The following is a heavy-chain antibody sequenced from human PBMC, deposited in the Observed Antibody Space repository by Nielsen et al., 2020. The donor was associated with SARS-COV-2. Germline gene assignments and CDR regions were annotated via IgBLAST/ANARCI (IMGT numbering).Heavy chain of an antibody. CDR3: ARVGIDYYDSSGYYGY. V-gene: IGHV3-53*01. Sequence: WIRQPPGKGLEWVSVIYSGGSTYYADSVKGRFTISRDNAKNSLYLQMNSLRDEDTAVYYCARVGIDYYDSSGYYGYWGQGTLVTVSS. CDR2: IYSGGST. J-gene: IGHJ4*02. D-gene: IGHD3-22*01.